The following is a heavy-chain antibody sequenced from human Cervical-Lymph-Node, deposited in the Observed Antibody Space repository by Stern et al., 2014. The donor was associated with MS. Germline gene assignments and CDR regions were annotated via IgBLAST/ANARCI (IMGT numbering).Heavy chain of an antibody. Sequence: EVQLEESGGGLVQPGGSLRLSCVTSGLDISNNYMTWVRQAPGKGLEWVSTIYSGGSTYYADSVKGRFTISRHNSKNTLFLQMNRLIPEDTAVYYCARDRGGRLDYWGQGTLVTVSS. CDR1: GLDISNNY. V-gene: IGHV3-53*04. CDR3: ARDRGGRLDY. J-gene: IGHJ4*02. D-gene: IGHD3-16*01. CDR2: IYSGGST.